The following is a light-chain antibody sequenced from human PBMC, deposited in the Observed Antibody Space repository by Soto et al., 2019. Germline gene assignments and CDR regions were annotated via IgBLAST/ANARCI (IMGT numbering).Light chain of an antibody. V-gene: IGKV2-30*01. CDR3: MQGKHWHFS. Sequence: LVMTQSPLSLPVTLGQPASISCRSSQILVYSDGNTYLSWFQQRPGQSPRRLIYMVSNRDSGVPDRSRGSGSGDELTLQISRVEAEDVGVYYFMQGKHWHFSFGPGTKVDIX. J-gene: IGKJ3*01. CDR2: MVS. CDR1: QILVYSDGNTY.